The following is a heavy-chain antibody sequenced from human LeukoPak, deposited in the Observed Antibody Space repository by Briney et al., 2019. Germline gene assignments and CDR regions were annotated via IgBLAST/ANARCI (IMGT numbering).Heavy chain of an antibody. CDR3: ARDLRIVQYDGFDP. D-gene: IGHD2-15*01. V-gene: IGHV1-69*04. J-gene: IGHJ5*02. CDR1: GGTFSSYT. CDR2: IIPILGIA. Sequence: SVKVSCKASGGTFSSYTISWVRQAPGQGREWMGRIIPILGIANYVQKFQGRVTITADKSTSTAYMELSSLRSEDTAVYYCARDLRIVQYDGFDPRGQGTLVTVSS.